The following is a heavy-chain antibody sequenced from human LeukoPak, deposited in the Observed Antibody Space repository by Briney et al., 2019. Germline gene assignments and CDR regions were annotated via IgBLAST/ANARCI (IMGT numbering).Heavy chain of an antibody. J-gene: IGHJ6*02. CDR1: GYTFTSYG. CDR2: ISAYNGNT. CDR3: ARDDFWSGYPTDPGMAPSMKNYYYGMDV. V-gene: IGHV1-18*01. Sequence: ASVKVSCKASGYTFTSYGISWVRQAPGQGLEWMGWISAYNGNTNYAQKLQGRVTMTTDTSTSTAYMELRSLRSDDTAVYYCARDDFWSGYPTDPGMAPSMKNYYYGMDVWGQGTTVTVSS. D-gene: IGHD3-3*01.